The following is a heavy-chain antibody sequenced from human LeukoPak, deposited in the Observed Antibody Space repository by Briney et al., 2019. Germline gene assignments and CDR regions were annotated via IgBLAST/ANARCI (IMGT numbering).Heavy chain of an antibody. CDR1: GFTFSSYA. CDR3: ARRWAFFDI. CDR2: ISGSGGST. D-gene: IGHD3-3*01. J-gene: IGHJ3*02. V-gene: IGHV3-23*01. Sequence: PGGSLRLSCAASGFTFSSYAMSWVRQAPGKGLEWVSAISGSGGSTYYADSVKGRFTISRDNAKNSLYLQMNSLRAEDTAVYYCARRWAFFDIWGQGTMVTVSS.